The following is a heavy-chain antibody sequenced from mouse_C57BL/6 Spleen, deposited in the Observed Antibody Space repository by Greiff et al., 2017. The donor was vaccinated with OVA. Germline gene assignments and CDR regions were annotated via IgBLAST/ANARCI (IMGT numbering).Heavy chain of an antibody. CDR2: ISDGGSYT. CDR3: ARGGNSYAMDY. D-gene: IGHD2-1*01. J-gene: IGHJ4*01. CDR1: GFTFSSYA. V-gene: IGHV5-4*01. Sequence: EVQGVESGGGLVKPGGSLKLSCAASGFTFSSYAMSWVRQTPEKRLEWVATISDGGSYTYYPDNVKGRFTISRDNAKNNLYLQMSHLKSEDTAMYYCARGGNSYAMDYWGQGTSVTVSS.